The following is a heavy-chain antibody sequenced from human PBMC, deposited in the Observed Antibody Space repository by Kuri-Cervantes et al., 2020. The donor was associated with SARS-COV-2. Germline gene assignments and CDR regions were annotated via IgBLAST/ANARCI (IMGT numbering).Heavy chain of an antibody. CDR3: AKNRRGSGTSLDY. Sequence: GESLKISCAASGFTVSSNYMSWVRQAPGKGLEWVSGIYSCGSTYYAESVKGRFTTSRDNSKNKLYLQMNNLRAEDTAVYYCAKNRRGSGTSLDYWGQGTLVTVSS. V-gene: IGHV3-53*01. J-gene: IGHJ4*02. CDR1: GFTVSSNY. CDR2: IYSCGST. D-gene: IGHD2-15*01.